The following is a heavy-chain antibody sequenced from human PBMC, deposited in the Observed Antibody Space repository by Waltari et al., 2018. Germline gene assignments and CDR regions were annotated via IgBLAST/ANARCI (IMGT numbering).Heavy chain of an antibody. V-gene: IGHV3-48*04. Sequence: EVQLVESGGGLVQPGGSLRLSCAASGFTFSSYSMNWVRQAPGKGLEWVSYMSSSSSSIYDADSVKGRFTISRDNAKNSLYLQMNSLRAEDTAVYYCARAGLLRYFDYWGQGTLVTVSS. D-gene: IGHD1-26*01. J-gene: IGHJ4*02. CDR1: GFTFSSYS. CDR2: MSSSSSSI. CDR3: ARAGLLRYFDY.